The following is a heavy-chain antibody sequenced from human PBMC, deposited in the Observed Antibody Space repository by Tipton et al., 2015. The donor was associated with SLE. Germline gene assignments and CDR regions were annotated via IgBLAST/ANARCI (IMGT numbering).Heavy chain of an antibody. Sequence: QLVQSGAEVKKPGASVKVSCKASGYTFTSYGISWVRQAPGQGLEWMGWISAYNGNTNYAQKLQGRVTMTTDTSTSTASMELRSLRSDDTAVDYCARGIEYSSVELRGWFDPWGQGTLVTVSS. CDR3: ARGIEYSSVELRGWFDP. CDR1: GYTFTSYG. J-gene: IGHJ5*02. V-gene: IGHV1-18*01. D-gene: IGHD6-6*01. CDR2: ISAYNGNT.